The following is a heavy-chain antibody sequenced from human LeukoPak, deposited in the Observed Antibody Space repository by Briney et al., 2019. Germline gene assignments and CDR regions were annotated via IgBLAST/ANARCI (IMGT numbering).Heavy chain of an antibody. CDR1: GYTFTGYY. CDR3: ARGKWSDY. Sequence: ASVKVSCKTSGYTFTGYYIHWVRQAPGQGLEWMGWVIPDSGGTKYAQKFQGRVTMTRDTSISTAYMELNSLRSDDTAVHYCARGKWSDYWGQGTLVTVPS. V-gene: IGHV1-2*02. J-gene: IGHJ4*02. D-gene: IGHD2-15*01. CDR2: VIPDSGGT.